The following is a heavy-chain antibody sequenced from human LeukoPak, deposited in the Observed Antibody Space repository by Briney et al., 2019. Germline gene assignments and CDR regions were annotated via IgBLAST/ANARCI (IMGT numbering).Heavy chain of an antibody. D-gene: IGHD2-15*01. CDR1: GFTFSSYW. V-gene: IGHV3-74*01. J-gene: IGHJ4*02. CDR2: INSDGSST. CDR3: ATDRATQYFDY. Sequence: GGSLRLSCAASGFTFSSYWMHWVRQVPGKGLVWVSRINSDGSSTSYADSVKGRFTISRDNAKNTLYLQMNSLRAEDTAVYYCATDRATQYFDYWGQGTLVSVSS.